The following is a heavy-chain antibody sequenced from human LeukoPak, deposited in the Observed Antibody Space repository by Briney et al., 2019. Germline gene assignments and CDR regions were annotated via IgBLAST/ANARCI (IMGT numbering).Heavy chain of an antibody. CDR1: GYSISSGYY. J-gene: IGHJ4*02. V-gene: IGHV4-38-2*01. CDR3: ARASSVKDY. Sequence: SETLSLTCAVSGYSISSGYYWGWIRQPPGKGLEWIGYIYYSGSTYYNPSLKSRVTISVDTSKNQFSLKLSSVTAADTAVYYCARASSVKDYWGQGTLVTVSS. D-gene: IGHD6-6*01. CDR2: IYYSGST.